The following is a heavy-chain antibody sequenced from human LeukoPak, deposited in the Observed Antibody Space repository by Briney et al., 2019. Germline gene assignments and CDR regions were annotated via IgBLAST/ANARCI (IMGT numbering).Heavy chain of an antibody. Sequence: SETLSLTCAVYGGSFSGYYWSWIRQPPGKGLEWIGEINHSGSTNYNPSLKSRVTISVDTSKNQFSLKLSSVTAADTAVYYCARGCYPIHKVRITRNWFDPWGQGTLVTVSS. CDR3: ARGCYPIHKVRITRNWFDP. V-gene: IGHV4-34*01. CDR1: GGSFSGYY. J-gene: IGHJ5*02. CDR2: INHSGST. D-gene: IGHD1-14*01.